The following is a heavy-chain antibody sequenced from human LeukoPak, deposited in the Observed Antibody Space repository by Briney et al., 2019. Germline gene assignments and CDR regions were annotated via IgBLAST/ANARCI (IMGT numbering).Heavy chain of an antibody. D-gene: IGHD4-17*01. CDR1: GFTFSPYS. V-gene: IGHV3-21*01. CDR2: ISGSGSFK. CDR3: ARDYYGDYYQSGYGMDV. Sequence: GGSLRLSCAASGFTFSPYSMNGVRQAPGGGREWVSSISGSGSFKLYTDSVKGRFTISRDNVKRSLYLQLSSLRAEDTAVYYCARDYYGDYYQSGYGMDVWGQGTTVTVSS. J-gene: IGHJ6*02.